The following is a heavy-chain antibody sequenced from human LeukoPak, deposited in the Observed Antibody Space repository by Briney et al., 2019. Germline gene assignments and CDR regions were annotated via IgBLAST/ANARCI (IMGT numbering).Heavy chain of an antibody. J-gene: IGHJ4*02. CDR2: ISSSSSYI. D-gene: IGHD6-13*01. CDR1: GFTFSSYS. V-gene: IGHV3-21*01. CDR3: AREYRSSGGYFDY. Sequence: GGSLRLSCAASGFTFSSYSMNWVRQAPGKGLEWVSSISSSSSYIYYADSVKGRFTISRDNAKNSLYLQMNSLRAEDTAVYYCAREYRSSGGYFDYWGQGTLVTVSS.